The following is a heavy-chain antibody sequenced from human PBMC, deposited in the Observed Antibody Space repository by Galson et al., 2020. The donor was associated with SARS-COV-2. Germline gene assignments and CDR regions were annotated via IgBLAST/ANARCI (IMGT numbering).Heavy chain of an antibody. CDR1: GFTFSSYA. V-gene: IGHV3-23*01. CDR2: ISGSGGST. J-gene: IGHJ6*02. D-gene: IGHD4-17*01. CDR3: AKDWWEMGGRDYNYYYYYGMDV. Sequence: LSLTCAASGFTFSSYAMSWVRQAPGKGLEWVSAISGSGGSTYYADSVKGRFTISRDNSKNTLYLQMNSLRAEDTAVYYCAKDWWEMGGRDYNYYYYYGMDVWGQGTTVTVSS.